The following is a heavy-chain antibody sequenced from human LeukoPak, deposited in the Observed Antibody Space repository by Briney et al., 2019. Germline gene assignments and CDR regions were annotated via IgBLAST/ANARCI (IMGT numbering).Heavy chain of an antibody. V-gene: IGHV1-2*02. D-gene: IGHD2-15*01. CDR1: GYTFTNYY. J-gene: IGHJ3*02. CDR3: ARDKDFVVVVPATDAFDI. Sequence: ASVKVSCKASGYTFTNYYIHWVRRAPGQGLEWMGRINPHSGGTNYAQKLQGRVTMTRDTSISTAYMELSSLRSDDTAVYYCARDKDFVVVVPATDAFDIWGQGTMVTVSS. CDR2: INPHSGGT.